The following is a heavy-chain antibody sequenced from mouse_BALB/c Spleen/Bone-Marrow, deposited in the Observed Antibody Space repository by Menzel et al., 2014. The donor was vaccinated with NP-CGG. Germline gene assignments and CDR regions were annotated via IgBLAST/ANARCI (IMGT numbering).Heavy chain of an antibody. J-gene: IGHJ2*01. CDR2: INPSTGYT. CDR3: ARSRTGTYFDY. V-gene: IGHV1-7*01. D-gene: IGHD4-1*01. Sequence: QVHVKQSGAELAKPGASVKMSCKASGYTFTSYWMHWVKQRPGQGLEWIGYINPSTGYTEYNQKFKDKVTLTADKSPSTAYMQLSSLTSEDSAVYYCARSRTGTYFDYWGQGTTLTVSS. CDR1: GYTFTSYW.